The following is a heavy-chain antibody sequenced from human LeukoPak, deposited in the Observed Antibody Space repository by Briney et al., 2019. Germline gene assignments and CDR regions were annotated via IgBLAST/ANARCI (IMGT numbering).Heavy chain of an antibody. Sequence: SETLSLTCIVSGGSITSSNYFWGWIRQPPGKGLEWIGGFYHSGTIFYSPSLGSRVAISIDTSKNQFSLRLLSVTAADTAVYYCARQGVVPKKAGWYFDLWGRGTLVTVSS. V-gene: IGHV4-39*01. CDR1: GGSITSSNYF. CDR2: FYHSGTI. CDR3: ARQGVVPKKAGWYFDL. D-gene: IGHD3-10*01. J-gene: IGHJ2*01.